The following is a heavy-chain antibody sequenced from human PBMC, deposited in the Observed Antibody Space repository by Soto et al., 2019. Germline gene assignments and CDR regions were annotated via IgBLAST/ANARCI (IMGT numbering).Heavy chain of an antibody. CDR2: INPSGGT. V-gene: IGHV4-34*01. D-gene: IGHD6-6*01. J-gene: IGHJ4*02. CDR3: ARVLAARASRDFDY. Sequence: SETLSLTCAVYGGSFSTDYLSWIRQPPGKGLEWIGEINPSGGTNYNPSLKSRVTISVATSKNQFSLKLSSVTAADTAVYYCARVLAARASRDFDYWGQGTLVTVSS. CDR1: GGSFSTDY.